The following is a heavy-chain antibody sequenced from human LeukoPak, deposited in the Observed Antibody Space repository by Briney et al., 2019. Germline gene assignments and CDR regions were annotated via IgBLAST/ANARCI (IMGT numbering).Heavy chain of an antibody. V-gene: IGHV3-23*01. J-gene: IGHJ4*02. CDR3: AKDYPPKYCSGGSCIDY. D-gene: IGHD2-15*01. CDR1: GFTFSSYG. Sequence: GGSLRLSCAASGFTFSSYGMSWVRQAPGKGLEWVSAISGSGGSTYYADSVKGRFTISRDNSKNTLYLQMNSLRAEDTAVYYCAKDYPPKYCSGGSCIDYWGQGTLVTVSS. CDR2: ISGSGGST.